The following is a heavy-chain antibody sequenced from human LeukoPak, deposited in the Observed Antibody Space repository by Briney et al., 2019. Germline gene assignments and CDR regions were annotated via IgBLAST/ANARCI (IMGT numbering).Heavy chain of an antibody. CDR3: ARSFGDRSGYFPQPLSFDP. V-gene: IGHV4-59*08. D-gene: IGHD3-22*01. Sequence: TSETLSLTCTVSGGSISSYYWSWIRQPPGKGLEWIGHIYYSGSTNYNPSLKSRVTISVDTSKNQFSLKLSSVTAADTAVYFCARSFGDRSGYFPQPLSFDPWGQGTLVAVSS. CDR2: IYYSGST. CDR1: GGSISSYY. J-gene: IGHJ5*02.